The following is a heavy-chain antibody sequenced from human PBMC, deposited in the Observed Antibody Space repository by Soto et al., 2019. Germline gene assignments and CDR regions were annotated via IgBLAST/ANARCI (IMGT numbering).Heavy chain of an antibody. CDR3: AKDPMITFGGVIVKNFDY. J-gene: IGHJ4*02. CDR1: GSTFSSYA. CDR2: ISGSGGST. D-gene: IGHD3-16*02. V-gene: IGHV3-23*01. Sequence: GGSLRLSCAASGSTFSSYAMSWVRQAPGKGLEWVSAISGSGGSTYYADSVKGRFTISRDNSKNTLYLQMNSLRAEDTAVYYCAKDPMITFGGVIVKNFDYWGQGTLVTVSS.